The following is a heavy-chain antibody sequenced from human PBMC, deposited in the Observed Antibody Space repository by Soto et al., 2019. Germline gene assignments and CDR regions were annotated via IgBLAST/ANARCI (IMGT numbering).Heavy chain of an antibody. CDR3: ARDRFASSWSYFDY. Sequence: GGSLRLSCAASGFTLSNYALHWVRQAPGKGLEWVAVISDDGSNKYYADSVKGRFTISRDNSKNTLYLQMYSLRAEDTAVYYCARDRFASSWSYFDYWGQGTPVTVSS. J-gene: IGHJ4*02. CDR2: ISDDGSNK. CDR1: GFTLSNYA. V-gene: IGHV3-30-3*01. D-gene: IGHD6-13*01.